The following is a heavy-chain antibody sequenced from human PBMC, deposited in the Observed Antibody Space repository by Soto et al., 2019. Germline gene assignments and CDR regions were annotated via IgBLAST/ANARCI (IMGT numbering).Heavy chain of an antibody. CDR1: GFTFSSYA. V-gene: IGHV3-23*01. CDR3: ARQTVVPADSVNCSDY. Sequence: EVQLLESGGGLVQPGGSLRLSCAASGFTFSSYAMSWVRQTPGKGLEWVSSIATSGATFYPDSVKGRFTISRDNSTNTLLLQMSRLRDEDTALYYCARQTVVPADSVNCSDYWGQGTLVTVSS. CDR2: IATSGAT. D-gene: IGHD2-2*01. J-gene: IGHJ4*02.